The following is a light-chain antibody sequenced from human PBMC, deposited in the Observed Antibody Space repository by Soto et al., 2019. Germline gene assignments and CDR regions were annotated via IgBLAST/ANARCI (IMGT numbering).Light chain of an antibody. CDR3: QQYATSPPMYT. Sequence: EIVLTQSPGTLSLSSGERATLSCRASQSVTSGYLGWYQQKPGQAPRLLIYGASSRATGISDRFSGSGSGTDFTLTISRLEPEDFAVYYCQQYATSPPMYTFGQGTKVEIK. V-gene: IGKV3-20*01. J-gene: IGKJ2*01. CDR2: GAS. CDR1: QSVTSGY.